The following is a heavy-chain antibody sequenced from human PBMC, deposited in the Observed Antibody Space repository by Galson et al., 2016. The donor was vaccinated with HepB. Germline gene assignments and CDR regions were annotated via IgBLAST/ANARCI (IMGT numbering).Heavy chain of an antibody. CDR2: IIPKFNTA. V-gene: IGHV1-69*13. Sequence: SVKVSCKASGGTFSSYAISWVRQAPGQGLEWMGGIIPKFNTADYAQKFQGRITITADESTGATYMELSSLRSEDTAVYYCARVPTYCQRTTNCNEREGVFDPWGQGTLVTVSS. D-gene: IGHD2/OR15-2a*01. CDR1: GGTFSSYA. CDR3: ARVPTYCQRTTNCNEREGVFDP. J-gene: IGHJ5*02.